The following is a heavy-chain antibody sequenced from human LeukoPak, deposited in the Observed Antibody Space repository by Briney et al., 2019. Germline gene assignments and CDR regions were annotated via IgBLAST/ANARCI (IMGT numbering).Heavy chain of an antibody. CDR3: ARATPSFGRNIEKYVDY. D-gene: IGHD1-26*01. J-gene: IGHJ4*02. CDR2: IDPSAGGT. V-gene: IGHV1-46*01. Sequence: ASVKVSCKASGYTFINYYMHWVRQAPGQGLEWMGIIDPSAGGTSYAQKFQGRVSMTRDMSTRTVYMELSSLRSEDTAVYYCARATPSFGRNIEKYVDYWGQGTLVTVSS. CDR1: GYTFINYY.